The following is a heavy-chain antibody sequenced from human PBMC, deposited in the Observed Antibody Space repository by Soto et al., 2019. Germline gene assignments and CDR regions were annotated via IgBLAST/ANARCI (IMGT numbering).Heavy chain of an antibody. D-gene: IGHD3-22*01. V-gene: IGHV1-2*02. Sequence: ASVKVSCKASGYTFTGYYMHWVRQAPGQGLEWMGWINPNSGGTNYAQKFQGRVTMTRDTSISTAHMELSRLRSDDTAVYYCARDYYDSSGYYTSTCGYWGQGTLVTVSS. CDR3: ARDYYDSSGYYTSTCGY. J-gene: IGHJ4*02. CDR2: INPNSGGT. CDR1: GYTFTGYY.